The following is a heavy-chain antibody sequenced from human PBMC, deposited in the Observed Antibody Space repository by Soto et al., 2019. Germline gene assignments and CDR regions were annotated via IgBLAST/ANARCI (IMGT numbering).Heavy chain of an antibody. CDR3: ARQGSSTSRPYYYYYGMDV. CDR2: IYPGDSDT. D-gene: IGHD2-2*01. J-gene: IGHJ6*02. Sequence: PGESLKISCKGSGYSFTSYWIGWVRQMPGKGLEWMGIIYPGDSDTRYSPSFQGQVTISADKSISTAYLQWSSLKASDTAMYYCARQGSSTSRPYYYYYGMDVWGQGTTVTVSS. CDR1: GYSFTSYW. V-gene: IGHV5-51*01.